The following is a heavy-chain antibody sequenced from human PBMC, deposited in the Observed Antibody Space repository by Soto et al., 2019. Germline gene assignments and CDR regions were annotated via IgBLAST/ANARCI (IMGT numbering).Heavy chain of an antibody. D-gene: IGHD1-7*01. CDR1: GGSVRRGSYY. J-gene: IGHJ6*02. V-gene: IGHV4-61*01. CDR2: IYYTGST. Sequence: ALTCNVSGGSVRRGSYYWSWIRQPPGKGLAWIGYIYYTGSTNYNPSLKSRVTISVDTSKNQFSLKLSSVTAADTAVYYCSRAGTTAPSGMDVCGHGTTVTLSS. CDR3: SRAGTTAPSGMDV.